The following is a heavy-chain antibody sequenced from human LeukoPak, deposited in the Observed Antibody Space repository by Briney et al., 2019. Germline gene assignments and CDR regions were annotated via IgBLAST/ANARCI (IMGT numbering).Heavy chain of an antibody. CDR1: GGTFSNFA. CDR2: IIPLFGTA. CDR3: ARDPGLPKYCSSTSCSFYYYMDV. V-gene: IGHV1-69*13. Sequence: SVKVSCKASGGTFSNFAFNWVRQAPGQGLEWMGGIIPLFGTANYAQKFQGRVTITADESTSTAYMELSSLRSEDTAVYYCARDPGLPKYCSSTSCSFYYYMDVWGKGTTVTVTS. D-gene: IGHD2-2*01. J-gene: IGHJ6*03.